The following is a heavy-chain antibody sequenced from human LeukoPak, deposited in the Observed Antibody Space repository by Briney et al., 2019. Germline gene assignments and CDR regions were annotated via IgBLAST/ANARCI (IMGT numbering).Heavy chain of an antibody. Sequence: GRSLRLSCAASGFIFSSYWMSWVRQAPGKGLEWVGRIRSKANSYATAYAASVKGRFTISRDDSKNTAYLQMNSLKTEDTAVYYCTSTVTRIDYWGQGTLVTVSS. D-gene: IGHD4-17*01. J-gene: IGHJ4*02. V-gene: IGHV3-73*01. CDR2: IRSKANSYAT. CDR3: TSTVTRIDY. CDR1: GFIFSSYW.